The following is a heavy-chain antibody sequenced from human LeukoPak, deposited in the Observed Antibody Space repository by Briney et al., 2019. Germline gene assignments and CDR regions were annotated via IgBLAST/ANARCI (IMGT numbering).Heavy chain of an antibody. CDR3: ARPLGNGWFDL. CDR2: IKQDGSEK. J-gene: IGHJ5*02. V-gene: IGHV3-7*01. D-gene: IGHD1-1*01. Sequence: GGSLRLSCAASGFTLSSSWMMSWVRQAPGKGLEWVANIKQDGSEKFYVGSVKGRFTISRDNAKNSLHLQMNSLRDEDTAMNYCARPLGNGWFDLWGQGTLVTVSS. CDR1: GFTLSSSW.